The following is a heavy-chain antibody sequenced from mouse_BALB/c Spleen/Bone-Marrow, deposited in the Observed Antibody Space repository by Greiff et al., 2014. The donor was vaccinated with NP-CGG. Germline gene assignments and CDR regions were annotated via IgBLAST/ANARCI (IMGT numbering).Heavy chain of an antibody. CDR3: VMTARGGFAY. CDR2: IYPGDGST. D-gene: IGHD3-2*01. V-gene: IGHV1S33*01. J-gene: IGHJ3*01. CDR1: GYTFTSYD. Sequence: SGPELVKPGALVKISCKASGYTFTSYDINWVKQRPGQGLEWIGWIYPGDGSTKYNEKFKGKATLTADKSSSTAYMQVSSLTSENSAVYFCVMTARGGFAYWGQGTLVTVSA.